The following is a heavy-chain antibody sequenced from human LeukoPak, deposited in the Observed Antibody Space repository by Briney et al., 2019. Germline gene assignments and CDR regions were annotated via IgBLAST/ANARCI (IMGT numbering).Heavy chain of an antibody. J-gene: IGHJ4*02. CDR3: AREMVSTVTSFDY. D-gene: IGHD4-17*01. Sequence: GGSVRLSCAASGFTFSSYEMNWVRQAPGKGLEWVSYISLSGSTIYYADSVKGRFTISRDNAKNSLYLQMNSLRAEDTAVYYCAREMVSTVTSFDYWGQGTLVTVSS. V-gene: IGHV3-48*03. CDR2: ISLSGSTI. CDR1: GFTFSSYE.